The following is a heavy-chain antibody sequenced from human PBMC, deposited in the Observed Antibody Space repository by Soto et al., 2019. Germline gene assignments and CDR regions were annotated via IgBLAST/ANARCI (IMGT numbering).Heavy chain of an antibody. CDR2: INYSGST. CDR3: ARGRGIAAAGTGRWFDP. J-gene: IGHJ5*02. D-gene: IGHD6-13*01. CDR1: GGSFSGYY. Sequence: PSETLSLTCAVYGGSFSGYYWSWIRQPPGKGLEWIGEINYSGSTNYNPSLKSRVTISVDTSKNQFSLKLSSVTAADTAVYYCARGRGIAAAGTGRWFDPWGQGTLVTVSS. V-gene: IGHV4-34*01.